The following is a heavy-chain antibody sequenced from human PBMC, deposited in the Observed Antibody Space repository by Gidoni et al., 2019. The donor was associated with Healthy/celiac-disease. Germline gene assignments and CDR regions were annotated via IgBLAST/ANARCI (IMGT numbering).Heavy chain of an antibody. Sequence: DVQLVQSGAEVKKPGESLRISCKGSGYSFTSYWISWVRQMPGKGLEWMGRIDPSDSYTNYSPSFQGHVTISADKSISTAYLQWSSLKASDTAMYYCARHPFIVVVRWGMDVWGQGTTVTVSS. CDR1: GYSFTSYW. V-gene: IGHV5-10-1*03. J-gene: IGHJ6*02. CDR2: IDPSDSYT. CDR3: ARHPFIVVVRWGMDV. D-gene: IGHD2-2*01.